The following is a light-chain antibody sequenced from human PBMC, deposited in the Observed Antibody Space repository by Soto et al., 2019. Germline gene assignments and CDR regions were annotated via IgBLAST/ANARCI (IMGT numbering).Light chain of an antibody. J-gene: IGKJ2*01. CDR3: QQYNNWPPYT. Sequence: IVLTQSPGTLSLSPGDRATLSCRAIQRVSARYLAWYHQKPGQAPRLLIYGASTRATGIPARFSGSGSGTEFTLTISSLKSEDFAVYYCQQYNNWPPYTFGQGTKVDIK. CDR1: QRVSARY. V-gene: IGKV3-15*01. CDR2: GAS.